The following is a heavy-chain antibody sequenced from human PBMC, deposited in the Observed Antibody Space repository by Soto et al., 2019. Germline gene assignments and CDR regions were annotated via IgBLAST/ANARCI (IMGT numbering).Heavy chain of an antibody. J-gene: IGHJ4*02. V-gene: IGHV4-34*01. D-gene: IGHD1-26*01. CDR1: GGSFSGYY. Sequence: QVQLQQWGAGLLKPSETLSLTCAVYGGSFSGYYWSWIRQPPGKGLEWIGAINHSGSTNYNPSLKSRVTISLDTSKNQFSLKLSSVTAADTAVYYCARCQAGSYYSLDYWGQGTLVTVSS. CDR3: ARCQAGSYYSLDY. CDR2: INHSGST.